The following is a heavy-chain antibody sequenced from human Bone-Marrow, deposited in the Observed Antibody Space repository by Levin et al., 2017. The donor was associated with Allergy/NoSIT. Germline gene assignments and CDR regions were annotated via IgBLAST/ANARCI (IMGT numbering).Heavy chain of an antibody. D-gene: IGHD5-18*01. Sequence: SETLSLTCTLSGGSVDRGGYYWSWIRQPPGKGLEWIGYFYYKGTPNYNPSLQSRASILADTPKNQFSLSLKSVTAADTAVYYCARHARGYIYGYYDRWGQGSLVTVSS. J-gene: IGHJ4*02. V-gene: IGHV4-61*08. CDR2: FYYKGTP. CDR3: ARHARGYIYGYYDR. CDR1: GGSVDRGGYY.